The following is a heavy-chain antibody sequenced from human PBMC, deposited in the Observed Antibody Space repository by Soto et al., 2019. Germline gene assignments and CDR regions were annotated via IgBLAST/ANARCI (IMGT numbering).Heavy chain of an antibody. Sequence: ASVKVSCKASGGTFSSYAISWVRQAPGQGLEWMGGIIPIFGTANYAQKFQGRVTITADESTSTAYMELSSLRSEDTAVYYCARDFPSNCISTSCPPGPNYYYGMDVWGQGTTVTVSS. D-gene: IGHD2-2*01. CDR1: GGTFSSYA. V-gene: IGHV1-69*13. CDR3: ARDFPSNCISTSCPPGPNYYYGMDV. J-gene: IGHJ6*02. CDR2: IIPIFGTA.